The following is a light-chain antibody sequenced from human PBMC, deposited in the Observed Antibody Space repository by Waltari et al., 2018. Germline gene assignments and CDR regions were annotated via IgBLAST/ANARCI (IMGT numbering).Light chain of an antibody. J-gene: IGLJ1*01. CDR3: SSYTSTNTYV. CDR1: SSDVGAQNY. V-gene: IGLV2-14*03. CDR2: DVN. Sequence: QSALTQPAAVSESPGQSITISCTGPSSDVGAQNYVPWYQQHPGEAPKLMIYDVNKRPSGTSNRFSGSKSGNTASLSISGLQAEDEADYYCSSYTSTNTYVFGSGTKVTVL.